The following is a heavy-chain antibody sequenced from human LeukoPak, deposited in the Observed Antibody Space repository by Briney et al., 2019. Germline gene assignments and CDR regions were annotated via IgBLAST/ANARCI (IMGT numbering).Heavy chain of an antibody. CDR1: GFTFRSYG. CDR2: ISSLGGST. J-gene: IGHJ1*01. V-gene: IGHV3-64*01. Sequence: GGSLRLSCAASGFTFRSYGMHWVRQAPGKGLECVSAISSLGGSTYYENSVKGRFTISRDNSTNTMYLQMGSLRAEDMAVYYCATYYYDSGGFHFHHWGQGTLVTVSS. D-gene: IGHD3-22*01. CDR3: ATYYYDSGGFHFHH.